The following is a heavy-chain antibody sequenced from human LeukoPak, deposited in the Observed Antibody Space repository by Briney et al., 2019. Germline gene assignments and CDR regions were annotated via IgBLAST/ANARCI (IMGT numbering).Heavy chain of an antibody. Sequence: GRSLRLSCAASGFTFSSYGMHWVRQAPGKGLEWVSYISSSSTTIYFADSVKGRFTISRDNAKNSLYLQMNSLRDEDMAVYYCARRMGGELVAFDIWGQGTMVTVSS. CDR2: ISSSSTTI. CDR1: GFTFSSYG. J-gene: IGHJ3*02. D-gene: IGHD1-7*01. V-gene: IGHV3-48*02. CDR3: ARRMGGELVAFDI.